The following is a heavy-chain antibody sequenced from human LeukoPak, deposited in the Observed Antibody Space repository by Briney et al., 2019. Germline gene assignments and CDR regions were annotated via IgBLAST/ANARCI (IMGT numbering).Heavy chain of an antibody. CDR1: GYTFTSYD. V-gene: IGHV1-8*01. J-gene: IGHJ6*03. Sequence: ASVTVSCKASGYTFTSYDINWVRQATGQGLEWMGWMNPNSGNTGYAQKFQGRVTMTRNTSISTAYMELNSLRSEDTAVYYCAREFHLYYYYYMDVWGKGTTVTVSS. CDR2: MNPNSGNT. CDR3: AREFHLYYYYYMDV.